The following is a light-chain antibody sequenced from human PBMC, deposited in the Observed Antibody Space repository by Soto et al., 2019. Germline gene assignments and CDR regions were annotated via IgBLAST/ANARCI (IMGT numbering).Light chain of an antibody. J-gene: IGKJ4*02. Sequence: EIVLTQSPGTLSFSPGERSTLSFSASRSGTSVDLALYQQRPGHAARLLIHVTSSRATGGPDRFSGSGSGTDLTLTLTRLQPADFAAYHCQEYGSSLTLRGGTTVDIK. CDR2: VTS. V-gene: IGKV3-20*01. CDR3: QEYGSSLT. CDR1: RSGTSVD.